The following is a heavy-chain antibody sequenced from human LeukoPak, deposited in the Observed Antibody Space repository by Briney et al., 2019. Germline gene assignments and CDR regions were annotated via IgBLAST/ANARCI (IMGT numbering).Heavy chain of an antibody. D-gene: IGHD3-9*01. CDR2: ISYDGSNK. Sequence: GRSLRLSCAASGFTFSSYGMHWVRQAPGEGLEWVAVISYDGSNKYYVDSLKGRFTISRDNSKNTLYLQMNSLRGEDMAIYYCARDFGWLSSFDYWGQGTLVTVSS. CDR1: GFTFSSYG. J-gene: IGHJ4*02. CDR3: ARDFGWLSSFDY. V-gene: IGHV3-30*03.